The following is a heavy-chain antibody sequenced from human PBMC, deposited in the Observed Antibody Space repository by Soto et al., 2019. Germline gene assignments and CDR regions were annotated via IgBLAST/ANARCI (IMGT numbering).Heavy chain of an antibody. D-gene: IGHD1-26*01. CDR3: SGALSYTLFDY. CDR1: GFTFSSYR. J-gene: IGHJ4*02. V-gene: IGHV3-48*01. Sequence: EVQLVESGGGLVQPGGSLRLSCAASGFTFSSYRMNGVRQAQGKGLECVSYISSSSRTIYSADAVKGRFTISRDTAKNSMYPQMNSMRVEVTAVADCSGALSYTLFDYWGQGTLVTVSS. CDR2: ISSSSRTI.